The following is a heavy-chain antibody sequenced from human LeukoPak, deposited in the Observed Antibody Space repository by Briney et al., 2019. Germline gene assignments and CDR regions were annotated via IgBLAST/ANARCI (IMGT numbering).Heavy chain of an antibody. Sequence: SETLSLTCTVSGGPISSGDCYWSWIRQPPGKGLEWIGYIYYSGSTYYNPSLKSRVSISVDTSKNQFSLKLSSATAADTAVYYCARETIQLLWFGELSTYVMDVWGQGTRVTVSS. CDR3: ARETIQLLWFGELSTYVMDV. CDR1: GGPISSGDCY. V-gene: IGHV4-30-4*01. CDR2: IYYSGST. D-gene: IGHD3-10*01. J-gene: IGHJ6*02.